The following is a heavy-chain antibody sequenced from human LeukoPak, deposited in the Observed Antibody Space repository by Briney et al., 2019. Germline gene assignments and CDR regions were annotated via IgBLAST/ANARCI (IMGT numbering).Heavy chain of an antibody. J-gene: IGHJ5*02. D-gene: IGHD3-10*01. CDR2: MNPNSGNT. V-gene: IGHV1-8*01. Sequence: GASVKVSFKASGYTFTSYDINWVRPATGQGLEWMGWMNPNSGNTGYAQKFQGRVTMTRNTSIGTAYMELSSLRSEDTAVYYCARMMVRGVIVPWGQGTLVTVSS. CDR1: GYTFTSYD. CDR3: ARMMVRGVIVP.